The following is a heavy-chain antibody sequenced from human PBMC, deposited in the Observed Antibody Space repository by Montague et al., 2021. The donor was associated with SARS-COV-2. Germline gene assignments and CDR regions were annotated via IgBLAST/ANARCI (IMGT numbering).Heavy chain of an antibody. CDR3: ARQEYYYDSSGYGRTDWFDP. J-gene: IGHJ5*02. Sequence: SETLSLTCTVSGGSISSSSYYWGWVRQPPGKGLEWIGSIYYSGSTYYNPSLKSRVTISVDTSKNQFSLKLSSVTAADTAVYYCARQEYYYDSSGYGRTDWFDPWGQGTLVTVSS. CDR1: GGSISSSSYY. D-gene: IGHD3-22*01. CDR2: IYYSGST. V-gene: IGHV4-39*01.